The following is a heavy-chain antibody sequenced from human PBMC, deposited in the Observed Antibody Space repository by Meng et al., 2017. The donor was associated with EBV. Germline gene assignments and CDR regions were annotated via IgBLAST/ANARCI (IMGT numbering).Heavy chain of an antibody. D-gene: IGHD4-11*01. J-gene: IGHJ5*02. CDR3: ARGDYTNYPRWFDP. CDR1: GGSVNNESYY. CDR2: IYYTGST. Sequence: QVQLQESGPGLVKPSETLSLPCTVSGGSVNNESYYWGWIRQPPGKGLEYIGYIYYTGSTNYNSSLKSRVTISLDKSKNQFSLKLTSLTAADTAIYYCARGDYTNYPRWFDPRGQGTLVTVSS. V-gene: IGHV4-61*01.